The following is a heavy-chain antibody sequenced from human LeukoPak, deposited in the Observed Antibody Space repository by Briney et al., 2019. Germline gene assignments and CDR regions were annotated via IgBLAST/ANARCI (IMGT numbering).Heavy chain of an antibody. CDR2: IQHDGSAT. D-gene: IGHD6-6*01. V-gene: IGHV3-7*01. J-gene: IGHJ4*02. CDR1: GFTFSSYW. CDR3: ARDGPHSSSSDFDY. Sequence: GGSLRLSCAASGFTFSSYWMTWVRQAPGKGLEWVANIQHDGSATYYVDSVKGRFTVSRDNAKNSLYLQMNSLRAEDAAVYYCARDGPHSSSSDFDYWGQGTLVTVSS.